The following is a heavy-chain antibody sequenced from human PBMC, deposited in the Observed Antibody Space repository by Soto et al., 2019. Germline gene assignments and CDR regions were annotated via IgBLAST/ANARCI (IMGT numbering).Heavy chain of an antibody. CDR3: AREGGRPAAGGFDF. V-gene: IGHV3-33*01. Sequence: QVQLVESGGGVVQPGESLRLSCAASGFTFSHYVMHWVRQAPGKGLEWVSMIWSDGSIKEYEESVKGRFTIYRDNSKNTVYLKMNSLRVEDTDTYYCAREGGRPAAGGFDFWGQGTLVTVSS. CDR2: IWSDGSIK. CDR1: GFTFSHYV. J-gene: IGHJ3*01. D-gene: IGHD2-15*01.